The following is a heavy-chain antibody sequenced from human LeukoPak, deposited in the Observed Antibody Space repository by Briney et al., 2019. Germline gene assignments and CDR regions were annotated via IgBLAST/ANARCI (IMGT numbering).Heavy chain of an antibody. D-gene: IGHD6-13*01. V-gene: IGHV4-34*01. Sequence: SETLSLTCAVYGGSFSGYYWSWIRQPPGKGLEWIGEINHSGSTNYNPSLKSRVTISVDTSKNQFSLKLSSVTAADTAVYYCARHPKAALHKLNWFDPWAREPWSPSPQ. CDR3: ARHPKAALHKLNWFDP. CDR2: INHSGST. CDR1: GGSFSGYY. J-gene: IGHJ5*02.